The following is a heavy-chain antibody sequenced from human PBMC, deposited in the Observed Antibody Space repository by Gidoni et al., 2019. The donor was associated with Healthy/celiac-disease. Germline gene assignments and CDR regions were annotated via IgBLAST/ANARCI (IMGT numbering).Heavy chain of an antibody. J-gene: IGHJ5*02. V-gene: IGHV1-69*01. Sequence: QVQLVQSGAEVKKPGSSVKVSCKASGGSFSSYAISWVRQAPGQGPEWMGGIIPIFGTANYAQKYQGRVTITADESTSTAYMELSSLRSEDTAVYDCARDGEYCSGGSCYEAFWFDPWGQGTLVTVSS. D-gene: IGHD2-15*01. CDR3: ARDGEYCSGGSCYEAFWFDP. CDR2: IIPIFGTA. CDR1: GGSFSSYA.